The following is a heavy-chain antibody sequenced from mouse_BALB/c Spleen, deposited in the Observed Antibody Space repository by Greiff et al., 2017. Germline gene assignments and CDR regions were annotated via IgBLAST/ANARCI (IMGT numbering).Heavy chain of an antibody. CDR3: ARLGDY. CDR1: GYTFTDYY. CDR2: IYPGSGNT. V-gene: IGHV1-77*01. Sequence: QVQLQQSGAELARPGASVKLSCKASGYTFTDYYINWVKQRTGQGLEWIGEIYPGSGNTYYNEKFKGKATLTADKSSSTAYMQLSSLTSEDSAVYFCARLGDYWGQGTTLTVSS. J-gene: IGHJ2*01.